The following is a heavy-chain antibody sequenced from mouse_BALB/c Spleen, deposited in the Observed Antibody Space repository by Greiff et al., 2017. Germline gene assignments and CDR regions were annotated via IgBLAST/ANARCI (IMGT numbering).Heavy chain of an antibody. CDR3: AREGTATPFDD. Sequence: VQLQQSGAELAKPGASVKMSCQASGYTFTRYWMHWVKQRPGQGLEWIGYINPSTGYTEYNQKFKDKATLTADKSSSTAYMQLSSLTSEDSAVYYCAREGTATPFDDGGQGTTHTVSS. J-gene: IGHJ2*01. V-gene: IGHV1-7*01. D-gene: IGHD1-2*01. CDR2: INPSTGYT. CDR1: GYTFTRYW.